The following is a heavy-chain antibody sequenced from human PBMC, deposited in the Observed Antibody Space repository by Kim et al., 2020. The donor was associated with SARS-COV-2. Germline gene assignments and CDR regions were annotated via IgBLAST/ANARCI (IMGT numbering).Heavy chain of an antibody. J-gene: IGHJ6*02. Sequence: SETLSLTCAVYGGSFSGYFWSWIRQPPGKGLEWIGEINHSGSTNYNPSLKSRVTISVDASKNQFSLRLSSVTAADTAVYYCARAGGYCSGGSCYGVNYYYYAMDVWGQGPTVPVSS. CDR2: INHSGST. CDR1: GGSFSGYF. CDR3: ARAGGYCSGGSCYGVNYYYYAMDV. D-gene: IGHD2-15*01. V-gene: IGHV4-34*01.